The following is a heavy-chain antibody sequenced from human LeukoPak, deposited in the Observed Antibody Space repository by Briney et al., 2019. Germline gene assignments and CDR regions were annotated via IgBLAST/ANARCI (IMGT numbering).Heavy chain of an antibody. CDR3: ARLRYDSSGYRSSSYYFEY. CDR2: IYYSGST. D-gene: IGHD3-22*01. CDR1: VGSISTYY. Sequence: SETLSLTCTVSVGSISTYYWSWIRQPPGKGLEWIGYIYYSGSTNYNPSLKSRVTISVDTPKNQFSLKLSAVTAADTAVYYCARLRYDSSGYRSSSYYFEYWGQGTLVTVSS. V-gene: IGHV4-59*01. J-gene: IGHJ4*02.